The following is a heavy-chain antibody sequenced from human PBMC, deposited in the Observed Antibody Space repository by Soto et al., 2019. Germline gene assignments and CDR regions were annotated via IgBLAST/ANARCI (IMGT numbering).Heavy chain of an antibody. D-gene: IGHD3-3*01. CDR1: GYTFTSYA. CDR2: INAGNGNT. J-gene: IGHJ4*02. CDR3: ARKITIFGVDYYFDY. Sequence: ASVKVSCKASGYTFTSYAMHWVLQAPGQRLEWMGWINAGNGNTKYSQKFQGRVTITRDTSASTAYMELSSLRSEDTAVYYCARKITIFGVDYYFDYWGQGTLVTVSS. V-gene: IGHV1-3*01.